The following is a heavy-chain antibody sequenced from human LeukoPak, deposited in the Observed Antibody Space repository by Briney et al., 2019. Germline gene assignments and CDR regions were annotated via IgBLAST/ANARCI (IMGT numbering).Heavy chain of an antibody. CDR2: IYYTGST. Sequence: SETLSLTCTVSGGSIDSYYWSWIRQPPGKGLEWIGYIYYTGSTEYHPSLKSRVTISPDTSKNQFSLKLTSVTAADTAVYCCARVYQSAEYYFDYWGQGNLVSVSS. CDR1: GGSIDSYY. D-gene: IGHD2-2*01. CDR3: ARVYQSAEYYFDY. V-gene: IGHV4-59*01. J-gene: IGHJ4*02.